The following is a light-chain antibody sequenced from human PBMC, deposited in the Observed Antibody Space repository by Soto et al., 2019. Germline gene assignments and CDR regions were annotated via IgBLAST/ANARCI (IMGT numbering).Light chain of an antibody. CDR2: GAS. CDR1: QSVGSY. Sequence: ETVLTQSPGTLSLSPGERATLSCRASQSVGSYLGWYQKKPGQAPRLLIYGASNRATGIPDRFSGSGSGTDVTLTISRLEPEDFAVYYCQHYGGPPPWTFGQGTKVEIK. CDR3: QHYGGPPPWT. J-gene: IGKJ1*01. V-gene: IGKV3-20*01.